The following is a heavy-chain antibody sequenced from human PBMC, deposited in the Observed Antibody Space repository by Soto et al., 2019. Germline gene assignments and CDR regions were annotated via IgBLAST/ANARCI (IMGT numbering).Heavy chain of an antibody. CDR1: GFTFSSHS. Sequence: QVKLVESGGGVGQPGRSLRLSCAASGFTFSSHSIQWVRQAPGKGLEWVAVISYDGSIKYYADSVKGRFTISRDNSKNTAYLQMNSLRAEDTAVFYCAREWSTSGDLDYWGQGTLVIVSS. CDR2: ISYDGSIK. V-gene: IGHV3-30-3*01. J-gene: IGHJ4*02. CDR3: AREWSTSGDLDY. D-gene: IGHD3-10*01.